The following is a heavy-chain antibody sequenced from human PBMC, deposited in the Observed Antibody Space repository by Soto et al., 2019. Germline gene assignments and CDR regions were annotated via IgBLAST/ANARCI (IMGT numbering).Heavy chain of an antibody. J-gene: IGHJ6*02. CDR1: GYTFTGYY. CDR2: INPNSGDT. D-gene: IGHD1-26*01. CDR3: AKGGAIVAAGTRVYLYNAMDV. Sequence: VKVSCKASGYTFTGYYVHWVRQAPGQGLEWMGWINPNSGDTYLAQRFQGRVAMNRDTSIGTAYMELRGLTSDDTAEYYCAKGGAIVAAGTRVYLYNAMDVWGQGTTVTVSS. V-gene: IGHV1-2*02.